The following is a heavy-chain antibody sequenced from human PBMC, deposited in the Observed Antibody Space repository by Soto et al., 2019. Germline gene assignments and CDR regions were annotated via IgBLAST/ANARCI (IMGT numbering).Heavy chain of an antibody. CDR3: TRTTYSGYDFGL. J-gene: IGHJ5*02. CDR2: IPSRGRP. V-gene: IGHV4-30-4*01. D-gene: IGHD5-12*01. CDR1: GASVAGGSYY. Sequence: QVQLRESGPGLVKPSQTLSLTCSVSGASVAGGSYYWSWVRQPPGKGLEWIGYIPSRGRPFYNPSLTSRGTISADTSKNQLSLQLTSMTAADTAVYYCTRTTYSGYDFGLWGQGTLVTVSS.